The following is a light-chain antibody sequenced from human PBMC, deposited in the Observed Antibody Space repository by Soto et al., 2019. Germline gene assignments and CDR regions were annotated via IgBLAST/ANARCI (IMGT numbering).Light chain of an antibody. CDR3: QKYYSYPLT. Sequence: DIHMTQSPSTPSTSVADIVTFTCRASHNIGYWLSWYQQKTGKAPKLLIYAESTWQSGVPSSLRGSGSGTDLNLTISCLQSEDFATYYCQKYYSYPLTCGGGTKVDI. CDR2: AES. V-gene: IGKV1-5*01. J-gene: IGKJ4*01. CDR1: HNIGYW.